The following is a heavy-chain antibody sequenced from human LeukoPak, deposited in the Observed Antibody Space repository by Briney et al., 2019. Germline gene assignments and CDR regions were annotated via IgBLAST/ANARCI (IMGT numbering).Heavy chain of an antibody. CDR2: INPNSGGT. J-gene: IGHJ4*02. D-gene: IGHD3-10*01. CDR3: ALWFGEFDY. V-gene: IGHV1-2*02. CDR1: GYTFTGYY. Sequence: VKVSCKASGYTFTGYYMHWVRQAPGQGLEWMGWINPNSGGTNYAQKFQGRVTMTRDTSISTACMELSRLRSDDTAVYYCALWFGEFDYWGQGTLVTVSS.